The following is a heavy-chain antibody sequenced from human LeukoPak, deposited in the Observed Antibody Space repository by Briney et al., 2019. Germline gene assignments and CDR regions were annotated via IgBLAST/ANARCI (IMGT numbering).Heavy chain of an antibody. CDR1: GYTFTGYY. V-gene: IGHV1-8*02. D-gene: IGHD5-24*01. J-gene: IGHJ3*02. CDR2: MNPNSGNT. Sequence: ASVKVSCKASGYTFTGYYMHWVRQATGQGLEWMGWMNPNSGNTGYAQKFQGRVTMTRNTSISTAHMELSSLRSEDTAVYYCASGISVEMATIDAFDIWGQGTMVTVSS. CDR3: ASGISVEMATIDAFDI.